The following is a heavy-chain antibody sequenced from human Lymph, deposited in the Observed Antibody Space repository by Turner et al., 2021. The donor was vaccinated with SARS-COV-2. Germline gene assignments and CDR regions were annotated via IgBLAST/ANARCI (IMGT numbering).Heavy chain of an antibody. CDR3: ARDVERYNDFWSGYSGGYGMDV. CDR2: INPNSGGT. J-gene: IGHJ6*02. Sequence: VQLVQSGAEVKKPGASVNVSCNASGYTFTGSYMPWVRQDHGQGLEWMGWINPNSGGTNYAQKFQGRVTMTRDTSISAAYMELSRLRSDDTAVYYCARDVERYNDFWSGYSGGYGMDVWGQGTTVTVSS. CDR1: GYTFTGSY. V-gene: IGHV1-2*02. D-gene: IGHD3-3*01.